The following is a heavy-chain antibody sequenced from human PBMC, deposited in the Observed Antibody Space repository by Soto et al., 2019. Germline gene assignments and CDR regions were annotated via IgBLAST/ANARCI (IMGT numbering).Heavy chain of an antibody. CDR2: IGTAGDT. CDR3: ARDDGSGSYDY. V-gene: IGHV3-13*01. Sequence: GGSLRLSCAASGFTFSSYDMHWVRQATGKGLEWVSAIGTAGDTYYPGSVKGRFTISRENAKNSLYLQMNSLRAEDTAVYYCARDDGSGSYDYWGQGTLVTVSS. CDR1: GFTFSSYD. D-gene: IGHD3-10*01. J-gene: IGHJ4*02.